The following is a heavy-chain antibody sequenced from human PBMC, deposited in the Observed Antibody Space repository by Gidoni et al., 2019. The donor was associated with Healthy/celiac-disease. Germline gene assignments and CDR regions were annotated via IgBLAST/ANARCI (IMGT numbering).Heavy chain of an antibody. J-gene: IGHJ4*02. D-gene: IGHD4-17*01. CDR1: GYTFTSYY. CDR3: ARDVYGDYGVGYFDY. Sequence: QLQLVQSGAEVKKPGASVKVSCKASGYTFTSYYMHWVRPAPGQGLEWMGIINPSGGSTSNAQKFQGRVTMTRDTSTSTVYMELSSLRSEDTAVYYCARDVYGDYGVGYFDYWGQGTLVTVSS. V-gene: IGHV1-46*01. CDR2: INPSGGST.